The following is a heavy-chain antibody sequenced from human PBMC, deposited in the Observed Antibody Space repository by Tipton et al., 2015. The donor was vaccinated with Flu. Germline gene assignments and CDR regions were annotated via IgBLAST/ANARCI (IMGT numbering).Heavy chain of an antibody. D-gene: IGHD4-11*01. CDR3: ARRDYSNYVSEPKSWFDS. J-gene: IGHJ5*01. Sequence: TLSLTCAVSGDSIRNDYFWGWIRQPPGKGLEWIATIHQAGTTYYNPSLMSRVTITVDRPKNRFSLRLTSVTAADTAVYYCARRDYSNYVSEPKSWFDSWGQGTLVTVSS. CDR1: GDSIRNDYF. V-gene: IGHV4-38-2*01. CDR2: IHQAGTT.